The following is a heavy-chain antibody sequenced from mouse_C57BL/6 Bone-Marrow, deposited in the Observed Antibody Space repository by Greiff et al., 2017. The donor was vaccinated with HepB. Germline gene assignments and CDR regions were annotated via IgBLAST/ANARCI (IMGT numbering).Heavy chain of an antibody. V-gene: IGHV8-8*01. CDR3: ARVPLTVSPFAY. Sequence: QVQLKESGPGILQPSQTLSLTCSFSGFSLSTFGMGVGWIRQPSGKGLEWLAHIWWDDDKYYNPALKSRLTISKDTSKNQVFLKIANVDTADTVTYYCARVPLTVSPFAYWGQGTLVTVSA. J-gene: IGHJ3*01. CDR1: GFSLSTFGMG. CDR2: IWWDDDK. D-gene: IGHD4-1*01.